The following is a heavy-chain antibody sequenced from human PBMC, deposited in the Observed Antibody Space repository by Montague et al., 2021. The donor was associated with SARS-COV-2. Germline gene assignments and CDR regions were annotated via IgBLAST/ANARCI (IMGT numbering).Heavy chain of an antibody. D-gene: IGHD3-22*01. CDR1: DGSLSNYY. J-gene: IGHJ5*02. Sequence: SETLSLTCAIYDGSLSNYYWNWIRQPPGKGLECIGEINRGGNTNYNPSLKSRVTISVDTSKNQFSLKLSSVTAADTAVYYCAGNRRITMIVVVIGSGFDPWGQGTLVTVSS. CDR2: INRGGNT. V-gene: IGHV4-34*01. CDR3: AGNRRITMIVVVIGSGFDP.